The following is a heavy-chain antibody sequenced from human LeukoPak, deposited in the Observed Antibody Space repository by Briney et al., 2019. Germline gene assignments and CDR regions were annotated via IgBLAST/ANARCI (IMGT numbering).Heavy chain of an antibody. J-gene: IGHJ6*03. Sequence: GGSLRLSCAASGFTFSSYEMNWVRQAPGKGLEWVSYISSSGSTIYYADSVKGRFTISRDNAKNSLYLQMNSLRAEDTAVYYCARTPVSHWLGPPSYMDVWGKGTTVTVSS. CDR2: ISSSGSTI. D-gene: IGHD6-19*01. CDR3: ARTPVSHWLGPPSYMDV. CDR1: GFTFSSYE. V-gene: IGHV3-48*03.